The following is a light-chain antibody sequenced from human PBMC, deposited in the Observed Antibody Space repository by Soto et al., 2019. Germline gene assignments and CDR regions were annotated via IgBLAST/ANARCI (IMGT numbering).Light chain of an antibody. CDR1: SSDVGGYNL. CDR2: EAN. CDR3: CSFASGATFV. J-gene: IGLJ3*02. Sequence: QSVLTQPASVSGSPGQSITISCTGTSSDVGGYNLVSWYQQHPGKAPKLIIYEANKRPSGVSDRFSASRSGNTASLTISSLRPEDEADYSCCSFASGATFVFGGGTKVTVL. V-gene: IGLV2-23*02.